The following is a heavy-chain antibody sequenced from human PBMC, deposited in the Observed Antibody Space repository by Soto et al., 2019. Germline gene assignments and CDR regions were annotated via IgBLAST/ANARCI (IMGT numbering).Heavy chain of an antibody. CDR1: GGSFSCYY. J-gene: IGHJ6*04. D-gene: IGHD6-13*01. Sequence: PSETLSLTCAVYGGSFSCYYWSWIRQPPGKGLEWIGEINHSGSTNYNPSLKSRVTISVDTSKNQFSLKLSSVTAAATAVYYCARVQGYSSRYYYYHGMDVWGERTTVTVSS. CDR2: INHSGST. V-gene: IGHV4-34*01. CDR3: ARVQGYSSRYYYYHGMDV.